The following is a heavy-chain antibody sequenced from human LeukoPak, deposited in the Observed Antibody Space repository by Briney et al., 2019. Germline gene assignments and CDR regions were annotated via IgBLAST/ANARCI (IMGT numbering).Heavy chain of an antibody. Sequence: SGGSLRLSCAASGFTFSSYSMNWVRQAPGKGLEWVSYISSSSSTIYYADSVKGRFTISRVNAKNSLHLQMNSLRAEDTAVYYCARGPPIAAAGYFDYWGQGTLVTVSS. V-gene: IGHV3-48*01. CDR3: ARGPPIAAAGYFDY. CDR2: ISSSSSTI. D-gene: IGHD6-13*01. J-gene: IGHJ4*02. CDR1: GFTFSSYS.